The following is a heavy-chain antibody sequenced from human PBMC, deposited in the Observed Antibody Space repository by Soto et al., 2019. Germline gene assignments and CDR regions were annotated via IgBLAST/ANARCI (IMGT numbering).Heavy chain of an antibody. CDR1: GFIFTNYA. J-gene: IGHJ6*02. D-gene: IGHD3-3*01. CDR3: AKDNPGMTKFGAVIRGDYNFGMDV. V-gene: IGHV3-23*01. CDR2: IGGSGGST. Sequence: DVQLLQSGGGLVQPGGSLRLSCAASGFIFTNYAMTWVRQAPGKGLEWVSAIGGSGGSTYYADSVKGRFIISRDNSKNTLYLQMNSLRAEDTAVYYCAKDNPGMTKFGAVIRGDYNFGMDVWGQGATVTVSS.